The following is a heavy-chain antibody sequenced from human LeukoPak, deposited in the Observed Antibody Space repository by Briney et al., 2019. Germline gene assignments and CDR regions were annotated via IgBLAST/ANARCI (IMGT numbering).Heavy chain of an antibody. V-gene: IGHV1-18*01. CDR1: GYTFTRYG. J-gene: IGHJ5*02. CDR3: AGNPRYCSGGSCYEAGSPNWFDP. CDR2: ISAYNGNT. Sequence: ASVRVSCKASGYTFTRYGISWVRQAPGQGLEWMGWISAYNGNTNYAQKLQGRVTMTTDTSTSTAYMELRSLRSDDTAVYYCAGNPRYCSGGSCYEAGSPNWFDPWGQGTLVTVSS. D-gene: IGHD2-15*01.